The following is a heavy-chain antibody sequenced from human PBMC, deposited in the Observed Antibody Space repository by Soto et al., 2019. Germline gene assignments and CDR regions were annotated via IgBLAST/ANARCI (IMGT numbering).Heavy chain of an antibody. CDR1: GGSISSSDYF. CDR2: IYYNGAT. V-gene: IGHV4-39*01. D-gene: IGHD2-2*01. CDR3: ARLSGAPAALLVY. Sequence: ETLSLTCTVSGGSISSSDYFWGWIRQPPGKGLEWIATIYYNGATYYSPSLKSRVTISLDTSKNQFSLKVRSVTAADTAVYYCARLSGAPAALLVYWGQGALVTVSS. J-gene: IGHJ4*02.